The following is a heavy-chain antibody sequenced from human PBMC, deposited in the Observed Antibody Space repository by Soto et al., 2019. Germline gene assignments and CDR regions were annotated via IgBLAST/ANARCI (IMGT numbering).Heavy chain of an antibody. J-gene: IGHJ5*02. Sequence: QVQLVQSGAEVKKPGASVKVSCKASGYTFTSYGISWVRQAPGQGLEWMGWISAYNGNTNYAQKLQGRVTMTTDTSTSTACMELRSLRSDDTAVYYCARDDPGIAAAGTYLGFDPWGQGTLVTVSS. CDR1: GYTFTSYG. V-gene: IGHV1-18*04. D-gene: IGHD6-13*01. CDR3: ARDDPGIAAAGTYLGFDP. CDR2: ISAYNGNT.